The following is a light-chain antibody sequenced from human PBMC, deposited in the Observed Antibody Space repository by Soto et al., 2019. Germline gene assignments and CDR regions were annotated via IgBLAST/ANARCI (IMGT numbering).Light chain of an antibody. J-gene: IGLJ2*01. CDR3: GAWDSSLNGGV. V-gene: IGLV1-51*01. CDR1: RSNIGNNY. Sequence: QSVLTQPPSVSAAPGQTVTISCSGSRSNIGNNYVSWYQQLPGTAPKLLIYDNNKRPSGIPDRFSGSKSGTSATLGITGLQTGDEADYYCGAWDSSLNGGVFGGGTKLTVL. CDR2: DNN.